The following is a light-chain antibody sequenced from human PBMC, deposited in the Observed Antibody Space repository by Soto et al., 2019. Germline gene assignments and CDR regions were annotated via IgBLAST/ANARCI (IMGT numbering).Light chain of an antibody. J-gene: IGLJ3*02. V-gene: IGLV2-8*01. CDR1: SSDVGGYDY. Sequence: QSALTQPPSASGSPGRSVTISCTGTSSDVGGYDYVSWFQQHPGKAPKLIIYEVTKRPSGVPDRFSASKSGNTASLTVSGXXXEDEADYYCSSFVAXXXXXXFGGG. CDR3: SSFVAXXXXXX. CDR2: EVT.